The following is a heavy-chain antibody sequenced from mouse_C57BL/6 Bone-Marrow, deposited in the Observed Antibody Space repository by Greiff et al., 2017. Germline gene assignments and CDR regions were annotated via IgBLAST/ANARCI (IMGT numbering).Heavy chain of an antibody. CDR1: GYTFTSYG. Sequence: VQLQQSGAELARPGASVKLSCKASGYTFTSYGISWVKQRTGQGLEWIGEIYPRSGNTYYNEKFKGKATLTADKSSSTAYMELRGLTSEDSAVYFCAILNYYVSIYVAYWGRGTLVTVSA. J-gene: IGHJ3*01. CDR2: IYPRSGNT. CDR3: AILNYYVSIYVAY. V-gene: IGHV1-81*01. D-gene: IGHD1-1*01.